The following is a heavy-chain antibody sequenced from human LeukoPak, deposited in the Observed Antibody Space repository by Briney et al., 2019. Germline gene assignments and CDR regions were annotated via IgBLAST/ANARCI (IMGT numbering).Heavy chain of an antibody. Sequence: GGSLRLSCAASGFTFSSYGMHWVRQAPGKGLEWVAVISYDGSNKYYADSVKGRFTISRDNSKNTLYLQMNSLRAEDTAVYYCAKVIDTGTAIDYWGREPWSPSPQ. V-gene: IGHV3-30*18. D-gene: IGHD1-1*01. CDR2: ISYDGSNK. CDR3: AKVIDTGTAIDY. J-gene: IGHJ4*02. CDR1: GFTFSSYG.